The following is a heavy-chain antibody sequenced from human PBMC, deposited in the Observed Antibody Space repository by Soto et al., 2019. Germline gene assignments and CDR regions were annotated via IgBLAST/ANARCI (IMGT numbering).Heavy chain of an antibody. J-gene: IGHJ3*02. CDR1: GGSVSSGSYY. D-gene: IGHD3-22*01. Sequence: QVQLQESGPGLVKPSETLSLTCTVSGGSVSSGSYYWSWIRQPPGKGLEWIGYIYYRGSTNYNPSLKSRPSKSLGPSKGGFPQKLTSVTVADRGVYYCANDTMMDAFDIWGQGTMVTVSS. V-gene: IGHV4-61*01. CDR3: ANDTMMDAFDI. CDR2: IYYRGST.